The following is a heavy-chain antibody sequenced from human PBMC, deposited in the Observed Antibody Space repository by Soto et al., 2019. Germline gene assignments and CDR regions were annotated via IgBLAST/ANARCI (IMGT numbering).Heavy chain of an antibody. V-gene: IGHV3-30*18. Sequence: QVQLVESGGGVVQPGKSLRLSCAASGFTFSSYGIHWVRQAPGKGLEWVAVISYDGSNKFYADSVKGRFTISRDNSNGTVXLQMDSLRAEDTAVYYCAKDFLLWGSFPDPGASDYWGQGTLVTVSS. CDR1: GFTFSSYG. J-gene: IGHJ4*02. D-gene: IGHD3-16*01. CDR3: AKDFLLWGSFPDPGASDY. CDR2: ISYDGSNK.